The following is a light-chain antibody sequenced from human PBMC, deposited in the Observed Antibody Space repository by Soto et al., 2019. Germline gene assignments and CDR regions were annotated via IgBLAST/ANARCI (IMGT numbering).Light chain of an antibody. CDR3: SAFTSNATFV. Sequence: QSALTQPASVSGSPGQSITISCTGATTFVSWYQQHPGKAPKLIIYDVINRPSGISKRFSGSKSGNTASLTISGLQAEDESVYYCSAFTSNATFVFGTGTKVTVL. J-gene: IGLJ1*01. V-gene: IGLV2-14*03. CDR1: TTF. CDR2: DVI.